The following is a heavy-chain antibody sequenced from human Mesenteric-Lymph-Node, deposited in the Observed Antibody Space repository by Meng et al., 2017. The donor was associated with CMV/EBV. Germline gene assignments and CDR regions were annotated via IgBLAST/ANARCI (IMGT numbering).Heavy chain of an antibody. Sequence: GGSLRLSCAASGFTFSNYEMNWVRQAPGKGLEWVSSISSSSSYIYYADSVKGRFTISRDNAKNSLYLQMNSLRAEDTAVYYCARHSETYYDFWSGYYSQYYYYYGMDVWGQGTTVTVSS. V-gene: IGHV3-21*01. CDR1: GFTFSNYE. CDR2: ISSSSSYI. J-gene: IGHJ6*02. D-gene: IGHD3-3*01. CDR3: ARHSETYYDFWSGYYSQYYYYYGMDV.